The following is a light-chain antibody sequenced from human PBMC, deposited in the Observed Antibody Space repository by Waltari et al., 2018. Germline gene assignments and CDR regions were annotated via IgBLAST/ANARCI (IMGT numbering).Light chain of an antibody. V-gene: IGKV1-33*01. CDR1: QDISNY. CDR2: ATS. Sequence: DVQMTQSPSSLSASVGDRVTITCQASQDISNYLNWYQQKPGKAPNLLIYATSNLESGVPSRFSGSGSGTPFTFTISSLQPEDIATYYCQQYDSLPLTFGPGTTVDV. CDR3: QQYDSLPLT. J-gene: IGKJ3*01.